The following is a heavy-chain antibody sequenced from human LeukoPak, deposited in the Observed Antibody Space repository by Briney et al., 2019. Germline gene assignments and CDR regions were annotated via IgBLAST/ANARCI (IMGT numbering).Heavy chain of an antibody. V-gene: IGHV1-2*02. CDR2: INPNSGGT. CDR3: ARGERITIFRRMGNWFDP. J-gene: IGHJ5*02. CDR1: GYTFTGYY. Sequence: ASVKVSCKASGYTFTGYYMHWVRQAPGQGLEWMGWINPNSGGTNYAQKFQGRVTMTRDTSISTAYMELSRLRSDDTAVYYCARGERITIFRRMGNWFDPWGQGTLVTVSS. D-gene: IGHD3-3*01.